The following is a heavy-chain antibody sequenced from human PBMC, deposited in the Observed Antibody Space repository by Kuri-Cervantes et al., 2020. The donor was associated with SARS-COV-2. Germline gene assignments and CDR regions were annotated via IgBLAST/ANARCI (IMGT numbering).Heavy chain of an antibody. D-gene: IGHD1-26*01. CDR1: GGSFSGYY. J-gene: IGHJ4*02. V-gene: IGHV4-34*01. Sequence: SQTLSLTCAVYGGSFSGYYWSWIRQPPGKGLEWIGEINHSGSTNYNPSLRSRVTISVDTSKNQFSLKLSSVTAADTAVYFCARGRGERVFDYWGQGTLVTVYS. CDR2: INHSGST. CDR3: ARGRGERVFDY.